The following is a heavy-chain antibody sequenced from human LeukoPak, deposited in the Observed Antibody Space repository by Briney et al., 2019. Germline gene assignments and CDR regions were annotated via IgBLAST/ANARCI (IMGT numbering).Heavy chain of an antibody. Sequence: KPSETLSLTCAVSGGSISGYYWSWIPQPPGKGLERIGYIYYSGSTHYHPALKSRVTMSVDTSKNHFSLKLSSVTSADTAVYFCARGHLADCSSTTCYGFDYWGQGTLVTVSS. CDR3: ARGHLADCSSTTCYGFDY. CDR1: GGSISGYY. V-gene: IGHV4-59*01. D-gene: IGHD2-2*01. J-gene: IGHJ4*02. CDR2: IYYSGST.